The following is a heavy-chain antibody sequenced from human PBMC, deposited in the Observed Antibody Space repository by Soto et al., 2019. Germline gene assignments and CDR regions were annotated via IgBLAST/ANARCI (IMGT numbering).Heavy chain of an antibody. V-gene: IGHV3-20*04. CDR1: GFPFDYYG. CDR3: ARAPGFYGDFFDY. Sequence: AGGSLILSCAAFGFPFDYYGRSWVRPAPGKGLEWVSGINRDGGSTGYADSVKGRFTVSRDNAKNSLYLQMNSLRADDTAFYYCARAPGFYGDFFDYWGQGTLVTVSS. J-gene: IGHJ4*02. CDR2: INRDGGST. D-gene: IGHD4-17*01.